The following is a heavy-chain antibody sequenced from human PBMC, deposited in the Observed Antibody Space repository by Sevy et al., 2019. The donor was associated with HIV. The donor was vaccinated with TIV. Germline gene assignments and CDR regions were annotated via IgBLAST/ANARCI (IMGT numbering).Heavy chain of an antibody. V-gene: IGHV3-33*01. CDR3: ARKRGLPYYYYMDV. CDR2: IWYDGSNK. D-gene: IGHD4-17*01. CDR1: GFTFSSYG. Sequence: GGSLRLSCAASGFTFSSYGMHWVRQAPGKGLEWVAVIWYDGSNKYYADSVKGRFTISRDNSKNTLYLQMNSLRAEDTAVYYCARKRGLPYYYYMDVWGKGTTVTVSS. J-gene: IGHJ6*03.